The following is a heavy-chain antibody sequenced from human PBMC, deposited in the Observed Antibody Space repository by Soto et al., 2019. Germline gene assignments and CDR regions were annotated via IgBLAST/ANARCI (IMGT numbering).Heavy chain of an antibody. Sequence: SETLSLTCTVSGGSISSSSYYWGWIRQPPGKGLEWIGSIYYSGSTYYNPSLKSRVTISVDTSKNQFSLKLSSVTAADTAVYYCARHVTPYEKISTGGYYYYMDVWGKGTTVTVSS. CDR3: ARHVTPYEKISTGGYYYYMDV. V-gene: IGHV4-39*01. D-gene: IGHD2-21*01. CDR1: GGSISSSSYY. J-gene: IGHJ6*03. CDR2: IYYSGST.